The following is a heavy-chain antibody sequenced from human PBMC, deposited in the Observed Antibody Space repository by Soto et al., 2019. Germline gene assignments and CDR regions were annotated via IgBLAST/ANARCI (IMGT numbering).Heavy chain of an antibody. V-gene: IGHV3-23*01. Sequence: GGSLILSCPASGFSFSDFGMTWVRPAPGKGLEWVSTIHPEGTNTHYADSVKGRFTISRDNSKDTLYLYMTSLRADDTAVYFCAKDPSTGPADFWGQGTLVTVSS. J-gene: IGHJ4*02. CDR2: IHPEGTNT. CDR3: AKDPSTGPADF. CDR1: GFSFSDFG. D-gene: IGHD3-9*01.